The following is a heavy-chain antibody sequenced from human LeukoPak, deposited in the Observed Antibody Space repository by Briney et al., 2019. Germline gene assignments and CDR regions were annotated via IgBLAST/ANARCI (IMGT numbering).Heavy chain of an antibody. V-gene: IGHV4-38-2*01. J-gene: IGHJ1*01. CDR3: ARQGIVVVPAARVQYFQH. CDR1: GYSISSGYY. D-gene: IGHD2-2*01. Sequence: SETLSLTCAVSGYSISSGYYWGWIRQPPGKGLEWIGSIYHSGSTYYNPSPKSRVTISVDTSKNQFSLKLSSVTAADTAVCYCARQGIVVVPAARVQYFQHWGQGTLVTVSS. CDR2: IYHSGST.